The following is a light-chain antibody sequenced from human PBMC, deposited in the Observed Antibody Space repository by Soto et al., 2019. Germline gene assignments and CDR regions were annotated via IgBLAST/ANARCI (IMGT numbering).Light chain of an antibody. CDR1: SSNIGSNF. V-gene: IGLV1-47*01. Sequence: QCVLTQPPSASGTPGLRVTISYSGSSSNIGSNFVYWYQHLPGAAPKLLIYGTHQRPSGVPDRFSASKSGASASLAISGLRSEDEADYYCVSWDGSLNSLLFGGGTKLTVL. CDR2: GTH. J-gene: IGLJ2*01. CDR3: VSWDGSLNSLL.